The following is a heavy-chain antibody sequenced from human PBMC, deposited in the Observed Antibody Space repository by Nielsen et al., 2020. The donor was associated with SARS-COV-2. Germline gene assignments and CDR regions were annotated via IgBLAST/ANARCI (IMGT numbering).Heavy chain of an antibody. D-gene: IGHD2-15*01. V-gene: IGHV1-46*01. J-gene: IGHJ6*03. Sequence: ASVKVSCKVSGYTLTELSMHWVRQAPGQGLEWMGIINPSGGSTSYAQKFQGRVTMTRDTSTSTVYMELSSLRSEDTAVYYCARGIVVVVAATPDYYYYMDVWGKGTTVTVSS. CDR1: GYTLTELS. CDR3: ARGIVVVVAATPDYYYYMDV. CDR2: INPSGGST.